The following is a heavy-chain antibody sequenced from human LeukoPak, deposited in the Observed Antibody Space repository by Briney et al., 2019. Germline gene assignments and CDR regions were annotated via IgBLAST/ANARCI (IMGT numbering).Heavy chain of an antibody. V-gene: IGHV1-2*02. CDR2: INPNSGGT. CDR3: ARHRIAAAGLHY. CDR1: GYTFTGYY. Sequence: ASVKVSCKASGYTFTGYYMHWVRQAPGQGLEWMGWINPNSGGTNYAQKFQGRVTMTRDTSISTAYMELSRLRSDDTAVYYCARHRIAAAGLHYWGQGTLVTVSS. J-gene: IGHJ4*02. D-gene: IGHD6-13*01.